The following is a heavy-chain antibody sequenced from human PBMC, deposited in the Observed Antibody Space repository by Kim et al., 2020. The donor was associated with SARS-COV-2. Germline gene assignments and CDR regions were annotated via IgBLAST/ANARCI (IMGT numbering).Heavy chain of an antibody. CDR3: ASVLAAAGVDYYYYGMDV. Sequence: ASVKVSCKASGYTFTSYYMHWVRQAPGQGLEWMGIINPSGGSTSYAQKFQGRVTMTRDTSTSTVYMELSSLRSEDTAVYYCASVLAAAGVDYYYYGMDVWGQGTTVTVSS. V-gene: IGHV1-46*01. D-gene: IGHD6-13*01. CDR1: GYTFTSYY. CDR2: INPSGGST. J-gene: IGHJ6*02.